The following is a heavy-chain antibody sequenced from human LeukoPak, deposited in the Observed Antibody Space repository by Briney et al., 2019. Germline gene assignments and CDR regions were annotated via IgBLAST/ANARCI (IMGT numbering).Heavy chain of an antibody. CDR3: ARTKIRYFDWLDLDY. D-gene: IGHD3-9*01. CDR1: GFTFSSYS. CDR2: ISGSGGST. Sequence: GGSLRLSCAASGFTFSSYSMSWVRQAPGKGLEWVSAISGSGGSTYYADSVKGRFTISRDNSKNTLYLQMNSLRAEDTAVYYCARTKIRYFDWLDLDYWGQGTLVTVSS. V-gene: IGHV3-23*01. J-gene: IGHJ4*02.